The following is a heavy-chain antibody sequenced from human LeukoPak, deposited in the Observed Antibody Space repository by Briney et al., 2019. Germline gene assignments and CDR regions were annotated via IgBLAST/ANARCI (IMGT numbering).Heavy chain of an antibody. CDR3: AREGYSYGHGVDY. CDR2: ISSSSSYT. J-gene: IGHJ4*02. Sequence: GGSLRLSCAASGFTFSDYYMSWIRQAPGKGLEWVSYISSSSSYTNYADSVKGRFTISRDDAKNSLYLQMNSLRAEDTAVYYCAREGYSYGHGVDYWGQGTLVTVSS. V-gene: IGHV3-11*05. CDR1: GFTFSDYY. D-gene: IGHD5-18*01.